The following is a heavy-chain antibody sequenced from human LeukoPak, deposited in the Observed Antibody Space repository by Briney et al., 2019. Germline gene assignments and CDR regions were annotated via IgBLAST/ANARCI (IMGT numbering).Heavy chain of an antibody. CDR2: IYYSGST. D-gene: IGHD5-24*01. CDR3: ASGVEMATISAFDI. Sequence: PSETLSLTCTVSGGSISSYYWSWIRQPPGKGLEWIGYIYYSGSTYYNPSLKSRVTISVDTSKNQFSLKLSSVTAADTAVYYCASGVEMATISAFDIWGQGTMVTVSS. J-gene: IGHJ3*02. CDR1: GGSISSYY. V-gene: IGHV4-59*06.